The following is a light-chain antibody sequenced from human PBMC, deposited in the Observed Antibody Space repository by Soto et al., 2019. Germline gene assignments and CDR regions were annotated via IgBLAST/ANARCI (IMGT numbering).Light chain of an antibody. V-gene: IGKV3-15*01. CDR1: QSVSSS. Sequence: EVVMTQSPATLSVSPGERATLSCRASQSVSSSLAWYQQKPGQAPRLLIYGASTWATGIPARFSGGGSVTEFSLTISSLQSEDFAVYYCQQYDNWPPYTFGQGTKLEIK. CDR2: GAS. J-gene: IGKJ2*01. CDR3: QQYDNWPPYT.